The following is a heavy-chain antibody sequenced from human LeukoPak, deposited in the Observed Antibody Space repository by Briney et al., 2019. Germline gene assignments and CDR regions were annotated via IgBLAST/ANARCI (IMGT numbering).Heavy chain of an antibody. CDR3: ARDGTIAVADHYFDY. J-gene: IGHJ4*02. CDR1: GGTFSSYA. D-gene: IGHD6-19*01. Sequence: SVMVSCKASGGTFSSYAISWVRQAPGQGLEWMGRIIPIFGTANYAQKFQGRVTITTDESTSTAYMELSSLRSEDTAVYYCARDGTIAVADHYFDYWGQGTLVTVSS. CDR2: IIPIFGTA. V-gene: IGHV1-69*05.